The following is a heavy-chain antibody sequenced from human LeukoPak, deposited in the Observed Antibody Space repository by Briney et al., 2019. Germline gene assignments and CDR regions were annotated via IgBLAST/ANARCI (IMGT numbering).Heavy chain of an antibody. CDR2: ISYDGSNK. CDR3: ARDFYQGDYANCFDY. Sequence: GGSLRLSCAASGFTFSSYAMHWVRQAPGKGLEWVAVISYDGSNKYYADSVKGRFTISRDNSKNTLYLQMNSLRAEDTAVYYCARDFYQGDYANCFDYWGQGTLVTVSS. V-gene: IGHV3-30-3*01. CDR1: GFTFSSYA. D-gene: IGHD4-17*01. J-gene: IGHJ4*02.